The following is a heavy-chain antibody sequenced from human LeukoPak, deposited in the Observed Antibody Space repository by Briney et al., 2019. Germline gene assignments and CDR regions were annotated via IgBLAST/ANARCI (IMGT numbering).Heavy chain of an antibody. D-gene: IGHD6-13*01. V-gene: IGHV4-4*07. CDR1: GGSISSYY. Sequence: SETLSLSCTVSGGSISSYYWSWIRHPAGKGLEWIGRIYTSGSTNYNPSLKSRVTMSVDTSKNQFSLKLSSVTAADTAVYYCARDGKAGSWDALSQNYYYYYMDVWGKGTTVTISS. CDR2: IYTSGST. CDR3: ARDGKAGSWDALSQNYYYYYMDV. J-gene: IGHJ6*03.